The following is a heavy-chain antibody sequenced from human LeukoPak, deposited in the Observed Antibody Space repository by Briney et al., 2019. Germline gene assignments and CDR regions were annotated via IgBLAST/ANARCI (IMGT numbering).Heavy chain of an antibody. V-gene: IGHV3-15*01. J-gene: IGHJ4*02. CDR3: TAELPGGASSRAIDY. CDR1: VFTFNNAW. Sequence: GGSLRLSCAASVFTFNNAWMSWVRQAPGKGLEWVGRVKSKTGGGTTDYAAPVKGRFTISRDDSKSTLYLQTSSMTAEDAAVYYCTAELPGGASSRAIDYWGQGTLVTVSS. CDR2: VKSKTGGGTT. D-gene: IGHD2-21*01.